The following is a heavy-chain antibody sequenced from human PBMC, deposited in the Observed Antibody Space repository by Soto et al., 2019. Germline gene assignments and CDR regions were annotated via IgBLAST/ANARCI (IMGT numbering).Heavy chain of an antibody. Sequence: QVQLVQSGAEVKKPGSSVKVSCKASGGTFSSYTISWVRQAPGQGLEWMGRIIPILGIANYAQKFQGRVTITADKSTSTAYMELSSLRSEDTVVYYCARDSKRAYYYGSGSYYLPEDWGQGTLVTVSS. CDR2: IIPILGIA. CDR3: ARDSKRAYYYGSGSYYLPED. V-gene: IGHV1-69*08. CDR1: GGTFSSYT. J-gene: IGHJ4*02. D-gene: IGHD3-10*01.